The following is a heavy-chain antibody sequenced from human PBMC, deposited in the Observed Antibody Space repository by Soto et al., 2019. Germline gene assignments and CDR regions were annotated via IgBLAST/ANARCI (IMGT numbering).Heavy chain of an antibody. CDR2: ISNSGSTI. J-gene: IGHJ4*02. CDR1: GFTFSDYY. Sequence: GGSLRLSCAASGFTFSDYYMSWIRQAPGKGLEWVSYISNSGSTIYYADSVKGRFTISRDNAKNSLYLQMNSLRAEDTAVYYCARGIKLWLWSVYFDYWGQGTLVTVSS. D-gene: IGHD5-18*01. CDR3: ARGIKLWLWSVYFDY. V-gene: IGHV3-11*01.